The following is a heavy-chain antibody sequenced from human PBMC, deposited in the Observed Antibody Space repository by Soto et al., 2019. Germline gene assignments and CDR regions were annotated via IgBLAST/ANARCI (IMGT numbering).Heavy chain of an antibody. Sequence: PGGSLRLSCAASGFTFSSYSMNWVRQAPGKGLEWVSSISSSSSYIYYADSVKGRFTISRDNAKNSLYLQMNSLRAEDTAVYYCAVIASPVGYYGMDVWGQGTTVTVSS. CDR1: GFTFSSYS. CDR2: ISSSSSYI. J-gene: IGHJ6*02. D-gene: IGHD3-3*02. V-gene: IGHV3-21*01. CDR3: AVIASPVGYYGMDV.